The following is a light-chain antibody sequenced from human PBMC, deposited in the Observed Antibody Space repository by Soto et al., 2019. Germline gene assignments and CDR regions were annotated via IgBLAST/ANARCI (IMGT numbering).Light chain of an antibody. CDR3: CSYAGTYPLV. Sequence: QSALTQPRSVSGSPGQSVTISCTGTSSDVGAYNYVSWYQQHPGKAPKLMIFDVNKRPSGVPDRISGSKFGNTASLTISGLQTEDEADYYCCSYAGTYPLVFGSGTKSPS. CDR1: SSDVGAYNY. CDR2: DVN. J-gene: IGLJ1*01. V-gene: IGLV2-11*01.